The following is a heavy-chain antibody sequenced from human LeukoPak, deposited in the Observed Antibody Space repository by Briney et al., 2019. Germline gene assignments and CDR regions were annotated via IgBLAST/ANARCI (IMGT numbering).Heavy chain of an antibody. V-gene: IGHV3-15*07. D-gene: IGHD4-11*01. CDR3: TTDLSTVSTSFDY. CDR1: GFTFSNAW. J-gene: IGHJ4*02. Sequence: PGGSLRPSCAASGFTFSNAWMNWVRQAPGKGLEWVGRIKSKTDGGTTDYAAPVKGRFTISRDDSKNTLYLQMNSLKIEDTAVYYCTTDLSTVSTSFDYWGQGTLVTVSS. CDR2: IKSKTDGGTT.